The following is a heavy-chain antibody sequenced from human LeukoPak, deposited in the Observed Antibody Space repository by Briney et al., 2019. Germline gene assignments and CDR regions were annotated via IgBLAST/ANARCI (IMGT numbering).Heavy chain of an antibody. CDR1: GGSISSGSYY. CDR2: IYTSGST. D-gene: IGHD3-22*01. CDR3: ARENDTYYYDSSGYYYNWFDP. J-gene: IGHJ5*02. V-gene: IGHV4-61*02. Sequence: SESLSLTCTVSGGSISSGSYYWSWIRQPAGKGLEWIGRIYTSGSTNYNPSLKSRVTISVDTSKNQFSLKLSSVTAADTAVYYCARENDTYYYDSSGYYYNWFDPWGQGTLVTVSS.